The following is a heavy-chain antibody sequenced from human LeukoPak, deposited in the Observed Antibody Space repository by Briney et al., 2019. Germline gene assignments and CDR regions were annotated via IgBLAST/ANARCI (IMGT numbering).Heavy chain of an antibody. CDR2: IYYSGST. Sequence: SQTLSLTCTVSGGSISSGGYYWSWIRQHPGKGLEWIGYIYYSGSTNYNPSLKSRVTISVDTSKNQFSLKLSSVTAADTAVYYCARVNGLSRWFDPWGQGTLVTVSS. J-gene: IGHJ5*02. CDR1: GGSISSGGYY. CDR3: ARVNGLSRWFDP. V-gene: IGHV4-31*03. D-gene: IGHD3-16*01.